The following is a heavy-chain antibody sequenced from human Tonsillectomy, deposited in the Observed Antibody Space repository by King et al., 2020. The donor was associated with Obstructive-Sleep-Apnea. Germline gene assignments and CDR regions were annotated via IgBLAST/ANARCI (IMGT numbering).Heavy chain of an antibody. CDR3: ARIQREYQLLLDAFDI. D-gene: IGHD2-2*01. Sequence: TLKESGPVLVKPTETLTLTCTVSGFSLSNARMGVSWILQPPGKALEWLAHIFSNDEKSYSTSLNIRLTISKDTSKSQVVLTMTNMDPVDTATYYCARIQREYQLLLDAFDIWGQGTMVTVSS. CDR2: IFSNDEK. V-gene: IGHV2-26*01. J-gene: IGHJ3*02. CDR1: GFSLSNARMG.